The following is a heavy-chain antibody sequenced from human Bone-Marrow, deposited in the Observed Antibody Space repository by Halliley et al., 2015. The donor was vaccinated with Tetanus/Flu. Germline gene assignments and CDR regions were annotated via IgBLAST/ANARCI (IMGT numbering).Heavy chain of an antibody. V-gene: IGHV3-66*01. CDR3: ARLYSNHELAY. D-gene: IGHD5-18*01. CDR2: IYSGGFT. Sequence: LVSLIYSGGFTNYGDTVKGRFTISRDNSKKGVYLEMHSLRAEDAAVYYCARLYSNHELAYWGQGTRVTVSS. J-gene: IGHJ4*02.